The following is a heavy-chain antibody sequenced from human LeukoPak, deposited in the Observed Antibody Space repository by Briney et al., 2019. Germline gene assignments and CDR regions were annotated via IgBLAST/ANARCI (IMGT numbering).Heavy chain of an antibody. J-gene: IGHJ4*02. CDR2: ISGSSSYI. Sequence: PGGSLRLSCAASGFTFSSYSMNWVRQAPGKGLEWVSSISGSSSYIYYADSVKGRFTISRDNAKNSLYLQMNSLRAEDTAVYYCAREGRYSSSPFDYWGQGTLVTVSS. V-gene: IGHV3-21*01. CDR1: GFTFSSYS. CDR3: AREGRYSSSPFDY. D-gene: IGHD6-13*01.